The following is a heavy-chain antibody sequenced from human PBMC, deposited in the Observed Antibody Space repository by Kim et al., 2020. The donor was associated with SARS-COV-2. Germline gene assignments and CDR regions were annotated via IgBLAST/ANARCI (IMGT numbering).Heavy chain of an antibody. CDR2: IWDDGSNK. D-gene: IGHD1-1*01. J-gene: IGHJ4*02. CDR3: ARRGNWNDYYFDY. Sequence: GGSLRLSCAASGFTFSSYGMHWVRQAPGKGLEWVAVIWDDGSNKYYADSVKGRFTISRDNSKNTLYLQMNSLRAEDTAVYYCARRGNWNDYYFDYRCQGT. V-gene: IGHV3-33*01. CDR1: GFTFSSYG.